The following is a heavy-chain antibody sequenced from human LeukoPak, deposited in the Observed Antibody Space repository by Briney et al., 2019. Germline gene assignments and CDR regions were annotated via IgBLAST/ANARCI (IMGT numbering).Heavy chain of an antibody. CDR3: ARNGGNSDFDS. V-gene: IGHV4-59*12. CDR2: IYYSGST. Sequence: SETLSLTCTVSGGSISSYYWSWIRQPPGKGLEWIGYIYYSGSTNYNPSLKSRVTMLLDKSKNQFSLKLSSVTAADTAVYYCARNGGNSDFDSWGQGTLVTVSS. J-gene: IGHJ4*02. D-gene: IGHD4-23*01. CDR1: GGSISSYY.